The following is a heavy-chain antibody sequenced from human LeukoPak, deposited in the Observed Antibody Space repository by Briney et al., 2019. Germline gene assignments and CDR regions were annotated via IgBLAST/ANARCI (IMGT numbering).Heavy chain of an antibody. CDR3: ARGGRVITMVRGIDNYGMDV. V-gene: IGHV1-2*02. CDR1: GYTFTGYY. CDR2: IIPNSGGT. Sequence: ASVKVSCKSSGYTFTGYYMHWVRQAPGQGLEWIGWIIPNSGGTNYAQKFQGRVSMTRDTSIRTAYMELSRLRSDDTAAYYCARGGRVITMVRGIDNYGMDVWGQGTTVTVSS. J-gene: IGHJ6*02. D-gene: IGHD3-10*01.